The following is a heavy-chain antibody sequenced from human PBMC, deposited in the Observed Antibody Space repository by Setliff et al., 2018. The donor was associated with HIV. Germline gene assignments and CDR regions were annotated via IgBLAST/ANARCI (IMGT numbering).Heavy chain of an antibody. J-gene: IGHJ4*02. D-gene: IGHD2-21*02. CDR3: ARFPTVVTAPGF. CDR1: NGSVSSNYYY. V-gene: IGHV4-39*01. Sequence: PSETLSLTCTVSNGSVSSNYYYWGWIRQPPGKGLQWIGNVYYSGSTYYNPSLKSRVSMSIDTSRNQFSLKLTSVTAADTAVYFCARFPTVVTAPGFWGRGTLVTVSS. CDR2: VYYSGST.